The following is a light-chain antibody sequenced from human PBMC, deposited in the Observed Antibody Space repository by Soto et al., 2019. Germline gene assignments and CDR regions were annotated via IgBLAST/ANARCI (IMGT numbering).Light chain of an antibody. Sequence: LTQPASVSASPGQSISLSCTGTSNDVGAFDYVSWYQQHPGKAPKLIIFEVFNRPSGVSTRFSGPKSGSTASLTISGLQAEDEADYFCSSYTTNNAHVFGGGTKVTVL. J-gene: IGLJ2*01. V-gene: IGLV2-14*01. CDR1: SNDVGAFDY. CDR2: EVF. CDR3: SSYTTNNAHV.